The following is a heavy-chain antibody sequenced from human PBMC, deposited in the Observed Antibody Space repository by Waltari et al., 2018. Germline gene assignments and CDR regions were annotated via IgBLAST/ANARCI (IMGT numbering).Heavy chain of an antibody. V-gene: IGHV3-30*02. D-gene: IGHD3-10*01. CDR3: AKESAGYGSGSYYAFDI. J-gene: IGHJ3*02. CDR1: GGSFSGYY. CDR2: IRYGGSNN. Sequence: QVQLQQWGAGLLKPSETLSLTCAVYGGSFSGYYWSWIRQPPGKGLEWVAFIRYGGSNNYYADSGKGRFPISRDNSKNTLYLQMNSLRAEATALYYCAKESAGYGSGSYYAFDIWGQGTMVTVSS.